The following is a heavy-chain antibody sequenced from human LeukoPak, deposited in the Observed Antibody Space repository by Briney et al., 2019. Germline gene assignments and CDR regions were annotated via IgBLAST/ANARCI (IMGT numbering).Heavy chain of an antibody. CDR1: GYTFTAYY. J-gene: IGHJ4*02. D-gene: IGHD3-22*01. Sequence: ASVKVSCKASGYTFTAYYMHWVRQAPGQGLEWMGWFNPNSGDTKIAQKFQGRVTMTRDTSISTAYMELSSLRSDDTAVLYCARGPNYYDSSGFHYRDWGQGTLVTVSS. CDR3: ARGPNYYDSSGFHYRD. CDR2: FNPNSGDT. V-gene: IGHV1-2*02.